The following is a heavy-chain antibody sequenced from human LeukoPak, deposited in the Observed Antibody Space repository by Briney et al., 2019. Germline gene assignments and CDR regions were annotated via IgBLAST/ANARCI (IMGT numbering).Heavy chain of an antibody. V-gene: IGHV3-48*01. D-gene: IGHD4-11*01. CDR2: IGIDSGNT. Sequence: GGSLRLSCTASGFPFIEYSMNWVRQVPGKGLEWISYIGIDSGNTKYADSVRGRFTISRDNSKNTLYLQMNSLRAEDTAVYYCAKERMSNRYYFDYWGQGTLVTVSS. J-gene: IGHJ4*02. CDR1: GFPFIEYS. CDR3: AKERMSNRYYFDY.